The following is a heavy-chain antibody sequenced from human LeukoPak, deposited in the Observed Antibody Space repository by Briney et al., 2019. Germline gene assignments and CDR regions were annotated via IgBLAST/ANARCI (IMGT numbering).Heavy chain of an antibody. D-gene: IGHD3-10*01. Sequence: GGSLRLSCAASGFIFSSYAMTWVRQAPGRGLEWLSSISGSGTTTYYVDSVKGRFTVSRDNSKNTLYLQMSSLRAGDTAVYYCAKAGHYGSGSYYSDYWGRGTLVTVSP. J-gene: IGHJ4*02. V-gene: IGHV3-23*01. CDR1: GFIFSSYA. CDR3: AKAGHYGSGSYYSDY. CDR2: ISGSGTTT.